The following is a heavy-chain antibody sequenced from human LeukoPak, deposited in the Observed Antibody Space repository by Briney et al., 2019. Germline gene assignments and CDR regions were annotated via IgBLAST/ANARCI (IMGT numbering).Heavy chain of an antibody. D-gene: IGHD2-15*01. CDR1: GYTFTSYA. J-gene: IGHJ4*02. Sequence: ASVKVSCKASGYTFTSYAMNWVRQAPGQGLEWMGWINTNTGNPTYAQGFTGRFVFSLDTSVSTAYLQISSLKAEDTAVYYCARGVVVAATHSSGWYKGFDYWGQGTLVTVSS. V-gene: IGHV7-4-1*02. CDR3: ARGVVVAATHSSGWYKGFDY. CDR2: INTNTGNP.